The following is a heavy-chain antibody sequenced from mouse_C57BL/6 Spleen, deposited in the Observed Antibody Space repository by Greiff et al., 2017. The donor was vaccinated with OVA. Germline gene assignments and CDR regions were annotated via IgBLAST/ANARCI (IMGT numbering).Heavy chain of an antibody. CDR2: IYPGGGYT. CDR1: GYTFTNYW. V-gene: IGHV1-63*01. J-gene: IGHJ2*01. CDR3: ARRGEGEGERDY. Sequence: QVQLQQSGAELVRPGTSVKMSCKASGYTFTNYWIGWAKQRPGHGLEWIGDIYPGGGYTNYNEKFKGKATLTADKSSSTAYMQCSSLTSEASAIYCGARRGEGEGERDYWGQGTTLTVSS.